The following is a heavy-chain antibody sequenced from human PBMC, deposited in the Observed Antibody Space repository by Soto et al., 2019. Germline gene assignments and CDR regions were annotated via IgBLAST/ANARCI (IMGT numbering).Heavy chain of an antibody. D-gene: IGHD2-2*01. CDR2: IKFDGSEK. V-gene: IGHV3-7*03. J-gene: IGHJ5*02. Sequence: PGGSLRLSCAASGFDFSVYWMSWVRQAPGKGPEWVANIKFDGSEKQYVDSVKGRFTVSRDNARNSVFLQMNSLRAGDTAVYYCVEDGGYCSSATCYSPRNHYFDAWGQGTRVTVS. CDR1: GFDFSVYW. CDR3: VEDGGYCSSATCYSPRNHYFDA.